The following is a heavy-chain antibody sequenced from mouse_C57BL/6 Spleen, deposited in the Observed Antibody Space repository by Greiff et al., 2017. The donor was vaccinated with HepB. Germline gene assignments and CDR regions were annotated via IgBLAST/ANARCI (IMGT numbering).Heavy chain of an antibody. CDR3: ARKDGSSYEGYFDV. J-gene: IGHJ1*03. V-gene: IGHV1-80*01. D-gene: IGHD1-1*01. CDR2: IYPGDGDT. Sequence: QVQLKESGAELVKPGASVKISCKASGYAFSSYWMNWVKQRPGKGLEWIGQIYPGDGDTNYNGKFKGKATLTADKSSSTAYMQLSSLTSEDSAVYFCARKDGSSYEGYFDVWGTGTTVTVSS. CDR1: GYAFSSYW.